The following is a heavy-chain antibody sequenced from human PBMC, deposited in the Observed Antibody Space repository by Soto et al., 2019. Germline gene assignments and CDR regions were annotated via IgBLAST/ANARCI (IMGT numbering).Heavy chain of an antibody. Sequence: SETLSLTCAVSGGSISSSNWWSWVRQPPGKGLEWIGEIYHSGSTNYNPSLKSRVTISVDKSRNQFSLKLSSVTAADTAVYYCVRGAIPYYYDGMDVWGQGTTVTVSS. V-gene: IGHV4-4*02. CDR1: GGSISSSNW. D-gene: IGHD2-21*01. J-gene: IGHJ6*02. CDR2: IYHSGST. CDR3: VRGAIPYYYDGMDV.